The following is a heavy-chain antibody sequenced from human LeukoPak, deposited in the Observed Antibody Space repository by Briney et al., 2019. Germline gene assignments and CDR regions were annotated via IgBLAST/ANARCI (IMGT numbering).Heavy chain of an antibody. V-gene: IGHV3-23*01. CDR3: AKVVPAASFDY. CDR2: ISGSGDST. Sequence: PGGSLRLSCVTSGFSFGDYAMSWVRQAPGKGLEWVSAISGSGDSTYYADSVKGRFTISRDNSKNTLYLQMNSLRAEDTAVYYCAKVVPAASFDYWGQGTLVTVSS. D-gene: IGHD2-2*01. J-gene: IGHJ4*02. CDR1: GFSFGDYA.